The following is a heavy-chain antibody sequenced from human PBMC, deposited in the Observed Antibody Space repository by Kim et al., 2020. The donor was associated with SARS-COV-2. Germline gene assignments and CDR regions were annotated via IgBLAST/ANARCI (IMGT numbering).Heavy chain of an antibody. Sequence: GGSLRLSCAASGFTFSSYAMHWVRQAPGKGLEYVSAISSNGGRTYNANSVKGRFTISRDNSKNTLYLQMGSLRAADMAVYYCARSYSGNSEPLDYWGQGT. CDR1: GFTFSSYA. CDR2: ISSNGGRT. J-gene: IGHJ4*02. D-gene: IGHD1-26*01. CDR3: ARSYSGNSEPLDY. V-gene: IGHV3-64*01.